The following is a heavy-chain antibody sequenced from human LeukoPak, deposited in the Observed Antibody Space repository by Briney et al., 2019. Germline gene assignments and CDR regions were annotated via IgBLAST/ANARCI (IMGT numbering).Heavy chain of an antibody. CDR1: GGSITSGNW. CDR2: IHHGGTA. J-gene: IGHJ6*03. Sequence: PSGTLSLTCAVSGGSITSGNWWTWVRQSPGKGLEWLGEIHHGGTANYNPSLKSRVTISVDKSKNQFSLQLTSVTAADTAVYYCARDAVGGDYYYMDVWGKGTTVTIS. D-gene: IGHD1-26*01. V-gene: IGHV4-4*02. CDR3: ARDAVGGDYYYMDV.